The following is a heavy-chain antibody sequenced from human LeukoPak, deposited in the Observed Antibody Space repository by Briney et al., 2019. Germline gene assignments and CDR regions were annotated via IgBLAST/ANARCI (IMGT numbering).Heavy chain of an antibody. J-gene: IGHJ4*02. Sequence: PSETLSLTCAVYGGSFSSYYWTWIRQPPGKGLEWIGEINHSGSTNYNPSLKSRVTMSVDTSKNQFSLKLSSVTAADTAVYYCARAGYYYDSSDYYSFDYWGQGTLVTVSS. V-gene: IGHV4-34*01. D-gene: IGHD3-22*01. CDR3: ARAGYYYDSSDYYSFDY. CDR2: INHSGST. CDR1: GGSFSSYY.